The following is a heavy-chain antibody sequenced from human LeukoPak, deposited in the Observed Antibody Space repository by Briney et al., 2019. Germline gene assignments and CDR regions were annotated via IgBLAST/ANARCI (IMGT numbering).Heavy chain of an antibody. Sequence: SETLSLTCSVSGYSISSGYHWGWIRQAPEKGLEWIASIYQSGTPYANPSLKNRVTLSVDTSKNQVSLKLSSVTAADTAPYFCARAEMNDYFRYWGQGVLVIVSS. J-gene: IGHJ4*02. CDR3: ARAEMNDYFRY. V-gene: IGHV4-38-2*02. D-gene: IGHD3-10*02. CDR1: GYSISSGYH. CDR2: IYQSGTP.